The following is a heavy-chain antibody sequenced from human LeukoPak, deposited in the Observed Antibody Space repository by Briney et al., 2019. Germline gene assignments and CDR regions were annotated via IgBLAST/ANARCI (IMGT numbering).Heavy chain of an antibody. J-gene: IGHJ4*02. CDR2: ISSSGSTI. CDR1: GFTFSDYY. Sequence: GGSLRLSCAASGFTFSDYYMSWIRQAPGKGLEWVSYISSSGSTIYYADSVKGRFTISRDNAKNSLYLQMNSLRAEDTAVYYCARVEPTYYYDSSGYPDYWGQGTLVTVS. V-gene: IGHV3-11*01. D-gene: IGHD3-22*01. CDR3: ARVEPTYYYDSSGYPDY.